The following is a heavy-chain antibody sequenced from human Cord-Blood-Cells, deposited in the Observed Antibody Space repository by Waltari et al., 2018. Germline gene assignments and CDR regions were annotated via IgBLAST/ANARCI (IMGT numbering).Heavy chain of an antibody. CDR2: ISYDGSNK. CDR1: GFTFSSYG. D-gene: IGHD6-13*01. V-gene: IGHV3-30*18. Sequence: QVQLVESGGGVVQPGRSLRLSCAASGFTFSSYGMHWVRQAPGKGLEWVAVISYDGSNKYYADSVKGRFTISRDNSKNTLYLQMNSLRAEDTAVYYCAKDIIAAAGTVDYWGQGTLVTVSS. CDR3: AKDIIAAAGTVDY. J-gene: IGHJ4*02.